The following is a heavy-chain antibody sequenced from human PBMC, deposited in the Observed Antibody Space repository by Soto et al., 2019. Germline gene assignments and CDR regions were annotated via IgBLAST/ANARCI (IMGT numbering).Heavy chain of an antibody. CDR3: ARDPYYDFWSGYYRPTDAFDI. CDR1: GYTFTSYG. Sequence: GASVKVSCKASGYTFTSYGISWVRQAPGQGLEWMGWISAYNGNTNYAQKLQGRVTMTTGTSTSTAYMELRSLRSDDTAVYYCARDPYYDFWSGYYRPTDAFDIWGQGTMVTVSS. D-gene: IGHD3-3*01. J-gene: IGHJ3*02. V-gene: IGHV1-18*04. CDR2: ISAYNGNT.